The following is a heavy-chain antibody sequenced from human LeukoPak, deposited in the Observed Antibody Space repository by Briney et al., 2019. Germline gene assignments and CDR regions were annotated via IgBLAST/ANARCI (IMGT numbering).Heavy chain of an antibody. CDR3: ARGYCTNAACSLGPTQA. Sequence: PSETLSLTCTVSGGSISSGSYYWSWIRQPAGKGLEWIGRIYSSGSTDYNPSLKSRVTISSDTSKNQFSLQLNSVIAADTAVYYCARGYCTNAACSLGPTQAWGQGTLVTVSS. CDR1: GGSISSGSYY. V-gene: IGHV4-61*02. J-gene: IGHJ4*02. D-gene: IGHD2-8*01. CDR2: IYSSGST.